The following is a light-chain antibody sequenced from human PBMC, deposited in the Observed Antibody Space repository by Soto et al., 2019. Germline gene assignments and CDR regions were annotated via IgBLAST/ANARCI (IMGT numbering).Light chain of an antibody. Sequence: DIQMTQSPSSLSASVGDRVTITCQASQDISNYLNWYQQKPGKAPRLLIYDASNLETGVTSKVSGSGSGTDFTFTISSLQPEDIATYYCQHYLNRPISTFGPGTKVDIK. J-gene: IGKJ3*01. CDR2: DAS. CDR1: QDISNY. V-gene: IGKV1-33*01. CDR3: QHYLNRPIST.